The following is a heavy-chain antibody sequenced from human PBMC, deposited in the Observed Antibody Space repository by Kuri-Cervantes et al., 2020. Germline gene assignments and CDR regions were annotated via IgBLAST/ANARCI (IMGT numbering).Heavy chain of an antibody. J-gene: IGHJ4*02. Sequence: GESLKISCAASGFTFSSYWMHWVRQAPGKGLVWVSRINSDGSSTTYADSVKGRFTISRDNAKNTLYLQMNSLRAEDTAVYYCARDLRSGSSDYWGQGTLVTVSS. CDR3: ARDLRSGSSDY. CDR2: INSDGSST. CDR1: GFTFSSYW. V-gene: IGHV3-74*01. D-gene: IGHD1-26*01.